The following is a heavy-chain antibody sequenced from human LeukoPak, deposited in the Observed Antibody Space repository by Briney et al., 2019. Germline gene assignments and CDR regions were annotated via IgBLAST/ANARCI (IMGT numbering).Heavy chain of an antibody. CDR3: ARVKWELLSFFDY. CDR2: ISYDGSNK. D-gene: IGHD1-26*01. J-gene: IGHJ4*02. Sequence: GGPLRLSCAASGFTFSSYAMHWVRQAPGKGLEWVAVISYDGSNKYYADSVKGRFTISRDNSKNTLYLQMNSLRAEDTAVYYCARVKWELLSFFDYWGQGTLVTVSS. V-gene: IGHV3-30-3*01. CDR1: GFTFSSYA.